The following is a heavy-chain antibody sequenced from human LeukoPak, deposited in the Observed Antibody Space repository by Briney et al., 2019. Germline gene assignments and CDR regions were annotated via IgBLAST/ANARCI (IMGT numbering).Heavy chain of an antibody. CDR3: AKDQVAVASNHFDY. V-gene: IGHV3-30*18. CDR2: ISYDGSNK. CDR1: GYTFTSYY. D-gene: IGHD6-19*01. J-gene: IGHJ4*02. Sequence: SCKASGYTFTSYYMHWVRQAPGKGLEWVAVISYDGSNKYYADSVKGRFTISRDNSKNTLYLQMNSLRAEDTAVYYCAKDQVAVASNHFDYWGQGTLVTVSS.